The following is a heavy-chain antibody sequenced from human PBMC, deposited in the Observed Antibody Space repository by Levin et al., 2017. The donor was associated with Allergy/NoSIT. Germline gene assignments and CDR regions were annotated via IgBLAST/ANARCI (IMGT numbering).Heavy chain of an antibody. D-gene: IGHD1-26*01. V-gene: IGHV4-39*07. J-gene: IGHJ3*02. Sequence: MTSETLSLTCTVSGGSISSSSYYWGWIRQPPGKGLEWIGSIYYSGSTYYNPSLKSRVTISVDTSKNQFSLKLSSVTAADTAVYYCARGSGSSDAFDIWGQGTMVTVSS. CDR3: ARGSGSSDAFDI. CDR1: GGSISSSSYY. CDR2: IYYSGST.